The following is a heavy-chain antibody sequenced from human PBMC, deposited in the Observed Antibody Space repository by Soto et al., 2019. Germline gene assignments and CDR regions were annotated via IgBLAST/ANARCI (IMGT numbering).Heavy chain of an antibody. J-gene: IGHJ1*01. CDR1: GGSFTSTNYF. D-gene: IGHD3-22*01. CDR3: ARLQIYDSRAAPTPIFHP. V-gene: IGHV4-39*01. CDR2: MYYNGST. Sequence: HLQESGPGLVKPSETLSLTCTVSGGSFTSTNYFWGWIRQPPGKGLEWIGYMYYNGSTFYSPSLNSRVTMPVDTSTRQFSLDLSSVTAADTAMYYCARLQIYDSRAAPTPIFHPWGLGAMVTVSS.